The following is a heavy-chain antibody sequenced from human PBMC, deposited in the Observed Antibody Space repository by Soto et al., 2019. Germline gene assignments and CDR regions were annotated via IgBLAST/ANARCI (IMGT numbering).Heavy chain of an antibody. Sequence: SSETLSLTCTVSGGSISSYYWSWIRQPPGKGLEWIGYIYYSGSTNYNPSLKSRVTISVDTSKNQFSLKLSSVTAADTAVYYCARGYYDSSRYYRDYWGQGTLVTVST. V-gene: IGHV4-59*01. CDR3: ARGYYDSSRYYRDY. J-gene: IGHJ4*02. D-gene: IGHD3-22*01. CDR1: GGSISSYY. CDR2: IYYSGST.